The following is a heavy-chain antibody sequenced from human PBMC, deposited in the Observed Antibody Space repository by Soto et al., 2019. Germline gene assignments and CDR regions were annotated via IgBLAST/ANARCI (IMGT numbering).Heavy chain of an antibody. D-gene: IGHD3-10*01. CDR1: GGSFSGYY. CDR3: AVYASGSSENDY. Sequence: SETLSLTCAVYGGSFSGYYWSWIRQPPGKGLEWIGEINHSGSTNYNPSLKSRVTISVDTSKNQFSLKLSSVTAADTAVFYCAVYASGSSENDYWGQGTLVTVSS. CDR2: INHSGST. V-gene: IGHV4-34*01. J-gene: IGHJ4*02.